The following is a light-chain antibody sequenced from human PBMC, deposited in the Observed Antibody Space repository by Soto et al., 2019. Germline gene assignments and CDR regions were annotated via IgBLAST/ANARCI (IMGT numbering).Light chain of an antibody. V-gene: IGLV7-43*01. J-gene: IGLJ1*01. CDR3: LLYFGSGRV. Sequence: QAVVTQEPSLTVSPGGTVTLTCASSTGAVTSGFYPNWVQPQPGQAPRALIYSTSNTHSWTPCRFSCSLLGGKAALTLSGFQPEEEAEYYCLLYFGSGRVVASGT. CDR1: TGAVTSGFY. CDR2: STS.